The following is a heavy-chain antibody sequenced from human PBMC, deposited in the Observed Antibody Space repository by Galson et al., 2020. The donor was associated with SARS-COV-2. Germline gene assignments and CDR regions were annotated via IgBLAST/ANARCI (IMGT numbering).Heavy chain of an antibody. J-gene: IGHJ4*02. CDR2: NSGRGDST. V-gene: IGHV3-23*01. D-gene: IGHD3-22*01. Sequence: GESPKISCAASGFTFNNYAMSWVRQAPGKGLEWVSTNSGRGDSTYYADSVKGRFTISRDNSKNTVYLQMNSLRAEDTGVYYCAKGGTLSRMTMIVELGYWGQGTLVTVSS. CDR1: GFTFNNYA. CDR3: AKGGTLSRMTMIVELGY.